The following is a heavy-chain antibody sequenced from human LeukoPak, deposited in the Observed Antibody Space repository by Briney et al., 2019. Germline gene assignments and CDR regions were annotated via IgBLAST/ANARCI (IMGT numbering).Heavy chain of an antibody. CDR1: GFTFSSYW. V-gene: IGHV3-23*01. CDR2: ISGTGSST. Sequence: GGSLRLSCAASGFTFSSYWMSWVRQAPGKGLEWVSGISGTGSSTYYADSVKGRLTISRDNSKNTLYLQMHSLRADDTAVYYCAKKIKAAHYSSGCFDYWGQGALVTVSS. CDR3: AKKIKAAHYSSGCFDY. J-gene: IGHJ4*02. D-gene: IGHD6-19*01.